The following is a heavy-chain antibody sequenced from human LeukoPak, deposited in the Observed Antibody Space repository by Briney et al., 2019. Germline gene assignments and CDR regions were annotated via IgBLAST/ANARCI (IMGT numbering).Heavy chain of an antibody. CDR3: ATDRYNSS. Sequence: GGSLRLSCAASGFTLSNYWMSWVRQAPGEGLEWVANIKEDGSEKYYVGSAKGRFTISRDNAKNSVYLQMNSLRADDTAVYYCATDRYNSSWGPGALVTVSS. CDR2: IKEDGSEK. D-gene: IGHD5-24*01. J-gene: IGHJ5*01. V-gene: IGHV3-7*01. CDR1: GFTLSNYW.